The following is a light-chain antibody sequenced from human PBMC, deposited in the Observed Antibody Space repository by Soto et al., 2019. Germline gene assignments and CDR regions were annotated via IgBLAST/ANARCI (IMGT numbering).Light chain of an antibody. CDR2: GAC. J-gene: IGKJ1*01. Sequence: VFTQCHGPLSLSPGSRATLSCKTSQSVSSSYLAWHQKKPRQAPRLLIDGACIRATGIPDRFSGSGSGKYFLTTSSILDQEVVAFYYRQKYGSSPWTFGQGTKVDIK. CDR3: QKYGSSPWT. CDR1: QSVSSSY. V-gene: IGKV3-20*01.